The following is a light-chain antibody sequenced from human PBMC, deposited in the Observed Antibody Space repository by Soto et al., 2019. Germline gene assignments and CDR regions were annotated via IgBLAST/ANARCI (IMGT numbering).Light chain of an antibody. Sequence: DIQMTQSPSSLSASVGDRVTITCQASQDISNYLNWYQQKPGKAPKLLIYDASNLETGVPSRFIGSGSGTDFTFTISSLQPEDIATYYCQQYGNLPLTFGGGTKVEIK. CDR2: DAS. J-gene: IGKJ4*01. CDR3: QQYGNLPLT. CDR1: QDISNY. V-gene: IGKV1-33*01.